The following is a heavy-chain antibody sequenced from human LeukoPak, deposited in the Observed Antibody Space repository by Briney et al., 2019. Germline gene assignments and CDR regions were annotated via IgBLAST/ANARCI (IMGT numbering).Heavy chain of an antibody. J-gene: IGHJ6*02. V-gene: IGHV4-4*07. D-gene: IGHD2-8*01. CDR1: GGSISYY. Sequence: NPSETLSLTCTASGGSISYYWTWIRQPAGKGLEWIGRIYSSGSTNYNPSLKSRVTMSVDTSKNQFSLKLSSVTAADTAVYYCARGRNGPGADYYYGMDVWGQGTTVTVSS. CDR3: ARGRNGPGADYYYGMDV. CDR2: IYSSGST.